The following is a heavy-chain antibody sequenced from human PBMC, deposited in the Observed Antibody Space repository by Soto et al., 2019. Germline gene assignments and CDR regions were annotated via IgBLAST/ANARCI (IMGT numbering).Heavy chain of an antibody. CDR1: GFTFSSYW. Sequence: EVQLVESGGGLVQPGGSLRLSCAASGFTFSSYWMHWVRQAPGKGLVWVSRINSDGSSTSYADSVKGRFTISRDNAKNTLYLQMNSLRAEDTAVYYCARAVGVFGSSCQNWFDPWGQGTLVTVSS. J-gene: IGHJ5*02. V-gene: IGHV3-74*01. CDR2: INSDGSST. D-gene: IGHD6-13*01. CDR3: ARAVGVFGSSCQNWFDP.